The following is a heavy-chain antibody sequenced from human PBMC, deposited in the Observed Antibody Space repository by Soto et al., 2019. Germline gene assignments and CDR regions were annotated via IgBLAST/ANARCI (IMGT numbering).Heavy chain of an antibody. Sequence: PSETLSLTCAVYGGSFSGYYWSWIRQPPGKGLEWIGEINHSGSTNYNPSLKSRVTISVDTSKNQFSLKLSSVTAADTAVYYCARGYTEWFGGNWFDPWGQGTLVTVSS. CDR1: GGSFSGYY. J-gene: IGHJ5*02. CDR3: ARGYTEWFGGNWFDP. CDR2: INHSGST. V-gene: IGHV4-34*01. D-gene: IGHD3-10*01.